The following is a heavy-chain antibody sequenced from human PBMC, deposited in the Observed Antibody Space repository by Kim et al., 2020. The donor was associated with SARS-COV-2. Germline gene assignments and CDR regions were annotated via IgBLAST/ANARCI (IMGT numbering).Heavy chain of an antibody. CDR2: VNHSGFT. CDR1: GGSLSGNY. Sequence: SETLSLTCGVFGGSLSGNYWSWIRQTPGKGLEWIREVNHSGFTNYNPALKRRVTVSVDPSKNQFSLKLTSVTATDTAVYYCARRNSDGYVYFDFWGQGTRVTVSS. D-gene: IGHD3-16*01. CDR3: ARRNSDGYVYFDF. V-gene: IGHV4-34*01. J-gene: IGHJ4*02.